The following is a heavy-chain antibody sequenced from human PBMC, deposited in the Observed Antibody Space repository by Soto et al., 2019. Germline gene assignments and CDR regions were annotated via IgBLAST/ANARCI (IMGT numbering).Heavy chain of an antibody. CDR1: GGTFSSYA. V-gene: IGHV1-69*06. Sequence: ASVKVSCKASGGTFSSYAISWVRQAPGQGLEWMGGIIPIFGTANYAQKFQGRVTITADKSTSTAYMELSSLRSEDTAVYYCARDPEEGLMTVGNSGYFSADYWGQGTLVTVSS. CDR3: ARDPEEGLMTVGNSGYFSADY. D-gene: IGHD5-12*01. J-gene: IGHJ4*02. CDR2: IIPIFGTA.